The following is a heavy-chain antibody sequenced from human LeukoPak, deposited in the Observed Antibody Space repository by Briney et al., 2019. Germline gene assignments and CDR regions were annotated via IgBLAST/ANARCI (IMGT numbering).Heavy chain of an antibody. CDR3: ATEVVPAAISDY. Sequence: GGSLRLSCAASGFTFSSYGMHWVRQAPGKGLEWVAVIWYDGSSKYYADSVKGRFTISRDNSKNTLYLQMNSLRAEDTAVYYCATEVVPAAISDYWGQGTLVTVSS. CDR1: GFTFSSYG. V-gene: IGHV3-33*01. J-gene: IGHJ4*02. D-gene: IGHD2-2*01. CDR2: IWYDGSSK.